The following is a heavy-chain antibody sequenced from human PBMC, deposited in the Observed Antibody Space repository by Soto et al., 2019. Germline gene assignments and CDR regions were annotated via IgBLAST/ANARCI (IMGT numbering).Heavy chain of an antibody. Sequence: SGPTLVNPTQALTLTCTFSGFSLSTSGVGVGLIGQPPGKALEWLALIYWDDDKRYSPSLKSRLTITKDTSKNQVVLTMTNMDPVDTATYYCAHRDYYDSSGYLAPAEYFQHWGQGTLVTVYS. CDR1: GFSLSTSGVG. V-gene: IGHV2-5*02. D-gene: IGHD3-22*01. CDR3: AHRDYYDSSGYLAPAEYFQH. CDR2: IYWDDDK. J-gene: IGHJ1*01.